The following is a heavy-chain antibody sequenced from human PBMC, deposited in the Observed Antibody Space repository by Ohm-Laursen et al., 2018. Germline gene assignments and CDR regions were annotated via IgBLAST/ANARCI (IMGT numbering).Heavy chain of an antibody. D-gene: IGHD3-10*01. J-gene: IGHJ4*02. V-gene: IGHV3-21*01. CDR1: GFTFTNAW. Sequence: SLRLSCAASGFTFTNAWMSWVRQAPGKGLEWVSSISSSSSYIYYADSVKGRFTISRDNAKNSLYLQMNSLRAEDTAVYYCARTGSGSYMVIDYWGQGTLVTVSS. CDR3: ARTGSGSYMVIDY. CDR2: ISSSSSYI.